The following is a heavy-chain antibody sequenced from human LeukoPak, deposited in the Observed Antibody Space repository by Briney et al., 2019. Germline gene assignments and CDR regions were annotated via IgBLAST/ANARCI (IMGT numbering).Heavy chain of an antibody. J-gene: IGHJ5*02. CDR3: ARVPHIVVVVAATRGRYNWFDP. D-gene: IGHD2-15*01. CDR2: IYYSGST. Sequence: SETLSLTCTVSGGSISSYYWSWIRQPPGKGLEWIGYIYYSGSTNYNPSLKSRVTISVDTSKNQFSLKLSSVTAADTAVYYCARVPHIVVVVAATRGRYNWFDPWGQGTLVTVSS. CDR1: GGSISSYY. V-gene: IGHV4-59*08.